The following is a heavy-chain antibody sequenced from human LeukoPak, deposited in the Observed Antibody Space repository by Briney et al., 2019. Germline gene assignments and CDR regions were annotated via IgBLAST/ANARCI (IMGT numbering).Heavy chain of an antibody. V-gene: IGHV1-8*01. J-gene: IGHJ1*01. CDR3: ATPGVHYDPSGYYPFQH. CDR1: GYTFTSYD. D-gene: IGHD3-22*01. CDR2: MNPNSGNT. Sequence: ASVKVSCKASGYTFTSYDINWVRQATGQGLEWMGWMNPNSGNTGYAQKFQGRVTMTRDTATSTAYMELSSLSSEDTAVYYCATPGVHYDPSGYYPFQHWGQGTLVTVSS.